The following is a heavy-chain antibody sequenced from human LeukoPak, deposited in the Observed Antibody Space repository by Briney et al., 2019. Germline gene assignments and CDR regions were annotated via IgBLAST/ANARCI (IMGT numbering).Heavy chain of an antibody. D-gene: IGHD3-22*01. Sequence: GGSLRLSCAASGFTSSSYGMSWVRQAPGKGLEWVSAISGSGGSTYYADSVKGRFTISRDNSKNTLYLQMNSLSAEDTAVYYCAKDLYDSSGYYYHPFDYWGQGTLVTVSS. CDR2: ISGSGGST. J-gene: IGHJ4*02. CDR1: GFTSSSYG. CDR3: AKDLYDSSGYYYHPFDY. V-gene: IGHV3-23*01.